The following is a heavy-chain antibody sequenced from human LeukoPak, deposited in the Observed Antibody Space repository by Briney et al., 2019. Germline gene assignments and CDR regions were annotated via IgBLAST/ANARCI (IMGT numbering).Heavy chain of an antibody. CDR3: VSFYEAY. CDR2: INSDGSWT. J-gene: IGHJ4*02. Sequence: GGSLRLSCAASGNYWMHWVRQAPGKGPVWVSHINSDGSWTSYADSVKGRFTISKDNAKNTVYLQMNNLRAEDTAVYYCVSFYEAYWGRGTLVTVSS. V-gene: IGHV3-74*01. CDR1: GNYW. D-gene: IGHD2/OR15-2a*01.